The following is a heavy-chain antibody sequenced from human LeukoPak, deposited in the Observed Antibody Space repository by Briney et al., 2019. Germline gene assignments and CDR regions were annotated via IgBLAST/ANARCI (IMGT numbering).Heavy chain of an antibody. CDR2: ISGSGGST. V-gene: IGHV3-23*01. CDR3: AKDGHYDSSGFPPDY. D-gene: IGHD3-22*01. Sequence: GGSLRLSCAASGFTFSSYAMSWVRQAPGKGLEWVSVISGSGGSTHYADSVRGRFTISRDNSKNTLYLQMNSLRAEDTAVYYCAKDGHYDSSGFPPDYWGQGTLVTVSS. CDR1: GFTFSSYA. J-gene: IGHJ4*02.